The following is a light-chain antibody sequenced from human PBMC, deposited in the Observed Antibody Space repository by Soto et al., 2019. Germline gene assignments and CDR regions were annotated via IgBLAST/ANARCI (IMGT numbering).Light chain of an antibody. CDR1: RSISSY. J-gene: IGKJ1*01. Sequence: DIQMTQSPSSLSASVGDRFTITCRASRSISSYLNWYQQKPGKAPKLLIYAASSLQSGVPSRFSGSGSGTDFTLTISSLQPEDFATYYCQQSYSTPRTFGQGTKGDIK. V-gene: IGKV1-39*01. CDR3: QQSYSTPRT. CDR2: AAS.